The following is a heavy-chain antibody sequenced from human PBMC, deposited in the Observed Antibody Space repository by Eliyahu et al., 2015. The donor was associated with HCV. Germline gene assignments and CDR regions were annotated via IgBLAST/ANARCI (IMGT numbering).Heavy chain of an antibody. D-gene: IGHD5-24*01. CDR2: TYYRSKWYN. J-gene: IGHJ6*02. CDR1: GDSVSSNSAA. V-gene: IGHV6-1*01. CDR3: TTREVDV. Sequence: VQLQQSGLGLVKPSQTLSLTCTISGDSVSSNSAAWNWIRQSPSRGLEWLGRTYYRSKWYNEYAVSVRGRITINPDTSKNQFHLQLNSMTPEDTAIYYCTTREVDVWGQGSTVTVSS.